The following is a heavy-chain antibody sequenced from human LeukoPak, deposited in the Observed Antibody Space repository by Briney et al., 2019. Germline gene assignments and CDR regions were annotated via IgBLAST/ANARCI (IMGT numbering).Heavy chain of an antibody. CDR1: GDSISNYY. Sequence: PSQTLSLTCTVSGDSISNYYWSWIRQPPGKGLDWIGYIYYSGSTSYNPSLKSRVTISVDTSRNQFSLKVSSVTAADTAVYYCARDRYSSGQFDYWGQGTLVTVSS. V-gene: IGHV4-59*01. D-gene: IGHD6-19*01. J-gene: IGHJ4*02. CDR3: ARDRYSSGQFDY. CDR2: IYYSGST.